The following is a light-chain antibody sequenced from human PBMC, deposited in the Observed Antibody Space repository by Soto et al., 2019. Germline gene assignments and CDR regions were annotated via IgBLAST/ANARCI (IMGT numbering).Light chain of an antibody. Sequence: IVLTQSPGTLSLSPWERATLSCRASQSVSSNYLAWYQQRPGQAPRLLIYGTSSRATGIPDRFSGSGSGTDFTLTISRLEPEDFAVYFCQRYGSSPLITFGQGTRLEIK. CDR1: QSVSSNY. CDR3: QRYGSSPLIT. J-gene: IGKJ5*01. CDR2: GTS. V-gene: IGKV3-20*01.